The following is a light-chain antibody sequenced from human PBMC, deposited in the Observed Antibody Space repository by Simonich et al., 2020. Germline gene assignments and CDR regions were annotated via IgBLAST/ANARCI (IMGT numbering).Light chain of an antibody. CDR1: QSVSRN. Sequence: EIVMTQSPATLSVSPGERATLSCRASQSVSRNLAWYQQKPGQALRLLIYDASNSATGIPARFSGSGSGTDFTLTISSLEPEDFAVYYCQQRSNWPITFGQGTRLEIK. J-gene: IGKJ5*01. V-gene: IGKV3-11*01. CDR3: QQRSNWPIT. CDR2: DAS.